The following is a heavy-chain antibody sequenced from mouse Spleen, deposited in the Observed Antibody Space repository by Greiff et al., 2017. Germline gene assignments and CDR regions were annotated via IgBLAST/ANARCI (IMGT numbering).Heavy chain of an antibody. CDR3: ASTGTGFAY. J-gene: IGHJ3*01. CDR2: ISYDGSN. D-gene: IGHD4-1*01. CDR1: GYSITSGYY. V-gene: IGHV3-6*01. Sequence: ESGPGLVKPSQSLSLTCSVTGYSITSGYYWNWIRQFPGNKLEWMGYISYDGSNNYNPSLKNRISITRDTSKNQFFLKLNSVTTEDTATYYCASTGTGFAYWGQGTLVTVSA.